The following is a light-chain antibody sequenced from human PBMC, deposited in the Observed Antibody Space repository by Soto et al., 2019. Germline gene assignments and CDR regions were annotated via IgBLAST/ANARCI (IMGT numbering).Light chain of an antibody. CDR3: QQSDSTPPT. J-gene: IGKJ5*01. Sequence: DIQMPQSPASLSASVGDRVTLTCRASQSIGSYLNWYQHKPGKAPKLLIYGASNLQSGVPSRFSGSGSGTDFTLTISSLQPEDFATYYCQQSDSTPPTFGQGTRLEIK. CDR2: GAS. CDR1: QSIGSY. V-gene: IGKV1-39*01.